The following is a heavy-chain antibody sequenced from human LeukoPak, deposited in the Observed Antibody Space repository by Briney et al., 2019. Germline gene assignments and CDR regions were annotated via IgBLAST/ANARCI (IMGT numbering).Heavy chain of an antibody. CDR2: INGDGNTR. D-gene: IGHD2-2*01. CDR3: ARGPQRGAAANYYGMDV. CDR1: GFTLSSYW. Sequence: PGGSLRLSCAVSGFTLSSYWMHWIRQAPGKGLLWVSRINGDGNTRTYADSVKGRFTISRDNARSTLYLQMNSLSAEDTAVYYCARGPQRGAAANYYGMDVWGQGTTVTVSS. J-gene: IGHJ6*02. V-gene: IGHV3-74*01.